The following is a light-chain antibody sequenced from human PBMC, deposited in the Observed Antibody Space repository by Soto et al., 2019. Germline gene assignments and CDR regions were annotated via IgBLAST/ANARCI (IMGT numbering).Light chain of an antibody. V-gene: IGLV2-23*02. J-gene: IGLJ1*01. Sequence: QSVLTQPASVSGSPGQSITISCTGTSSDVGGYNLVSWFQQHPGKAPKLIISEVSKRPSGVSNRFSGSKSGDTASLTISGLQAEDEADYYCCAYASSVAYVFGTGTQLTVL. CDR1: SSDVGGYNL. CDR2: EVS. CDR3: CAYASSVAYV.